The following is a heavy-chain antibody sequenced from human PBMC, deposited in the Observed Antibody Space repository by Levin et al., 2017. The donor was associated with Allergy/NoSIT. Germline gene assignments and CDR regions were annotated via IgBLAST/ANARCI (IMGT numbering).Heavy chain of an antibody. Sequence: SETLSLTCGVHGSFSDYYWSWIRQPPGKGLEWIGEISHSGSTNYNASLKSRVTISVDTSKNQFSLRLSSVTAADTAVYYCARIWFGEFRDVFDIWGQGTMVTVSS. CDR1: GSFSDYY. V-gene: IGHV4-34*01. CDR2: ISHSGST. CDR3: ARIWFGEFRDVFDI. D-gene: IGHD3-10*01. J-gene: IGHJ3*02.